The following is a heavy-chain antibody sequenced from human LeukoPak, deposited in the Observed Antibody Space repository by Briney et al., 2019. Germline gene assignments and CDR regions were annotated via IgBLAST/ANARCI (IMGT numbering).Heavy chain of an antibody. CDR2: IYYSGST. CDR1: GGSISSYY. Sequence: SETLSLTCSVSGGSISSYYWSWIRQPPGKGLEWIGYIYYSGSTNYNPSLKSRVTISVDTSKNQFSLKLSSVTAADTAVYYCARDPMNRRFDYWGQGTLVTVSS. J-gene: IGHJ4*02. D-gene: IGHD1-14*01. V-gene: IGHV4-59*01. CDR3: ARDPMNRRFDY.